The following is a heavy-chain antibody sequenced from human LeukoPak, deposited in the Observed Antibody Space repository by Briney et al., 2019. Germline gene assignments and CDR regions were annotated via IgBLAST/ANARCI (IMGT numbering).Heavy chain of an antibody. J-gene: IGHJ5*02. Sequence: GGSLRLSCAASGFTFSIFGTHWVRQAPGKGLEWVAFIWYDGSNKYYADSVKGRFTISRDNSNNTLYLQMNSLRAEDTAVYYCAREDGESGTYFPRFDPWGQGTLVSVSS. D-gene: IGHD1-26*01. V-gene: IGHV3-33*01. CDR3: AREDGESGTYFPRFDP. CDR2: IWYDGSNK. CDR1: GFTFSIFG.